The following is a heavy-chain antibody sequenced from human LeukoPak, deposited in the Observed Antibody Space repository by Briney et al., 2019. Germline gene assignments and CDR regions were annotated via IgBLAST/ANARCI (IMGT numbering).Heavy chain of an antibody. Sequence: GGSLRLSCGASGFIFSDAWMSWVRQAPGKGLEWVGRIKSKTDDGTIDYAAPVKGRFTISRDDSKDILYLEMSSLKSEDTGMYYCATDERFDGSNWIYAFDIWGQGTMVTVSS. J-gene: IGHJ3*02. V-gene: IGHV3-15*01. D-gene: IGHD5-24*01. CDR3: ATDERFDGSNWIYAFDI. CDR2: IKSKTDDGTI. CDR1: GFIFSDAW.